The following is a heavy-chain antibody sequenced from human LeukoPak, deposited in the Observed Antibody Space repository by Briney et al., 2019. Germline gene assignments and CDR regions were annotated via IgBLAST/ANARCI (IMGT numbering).Heavy chain of an antibody. J-gene: IGHJ6*03. CDR1: GLIFSSHA. CDR3: AREYYDFCSGPRYDYYYMDV. CDR2: ISYDGSNK. V-gene: IGHV3-30-3*01. D-gene: IGHD3-3*01. Sequence: GGSLRLSCAASGLIFSSHAMSWVRQAPGKGLEWVAVISYDGSNKYYADSVKGRFTISRDNSKNTLYLQMNSLRAEDTAVYYCAREYYDFCSGPRYDYYYMDVWGKGTTVTVSS.